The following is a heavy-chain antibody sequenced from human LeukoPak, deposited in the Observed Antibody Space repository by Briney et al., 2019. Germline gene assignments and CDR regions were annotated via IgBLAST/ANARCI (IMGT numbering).Heavy chain of an antibody. CDR2: ISPSSIYI. CDR3: ARGRGCSSMSCYPDY. Sequence: KPGGSLRLSCAASGFSFSAYAINWVRQSPGKGLEWVSSISPSSIYIYYADSGKGRFTISRDNAKNSLYLQMNSLRVEDSAVYFCARGRGCSSMSCYPDYWGQGTLVTVSP. D-gene: IGHD2-2*01. CDR1: GFSFSAYA. J-gene: IGHJ4*02. V-gene: IGHV3-21*01.